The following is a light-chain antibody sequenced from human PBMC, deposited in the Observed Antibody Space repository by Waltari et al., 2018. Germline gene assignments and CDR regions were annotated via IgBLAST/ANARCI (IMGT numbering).Light chain of an antibody. CDR3: SSYSSTTTRVI. CDR2: GVS. V-gene: IGLV2-14*03. CDR1: STDIGGYFF. Sequence: QSALTQPASVSGSPGQSITISCTGRSTDIGGYFFVSWYQQPPGTAPKLIIYGVSNRPSGVSDRFSGSKSDNTASLTISGLQTEDEADYYCSSYSSTTTRVIFGGGTRLTVL. J-gene: IGLJ2*01.